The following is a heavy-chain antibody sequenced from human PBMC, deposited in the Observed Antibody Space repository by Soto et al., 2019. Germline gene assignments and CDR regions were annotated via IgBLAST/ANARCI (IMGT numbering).Heavy chain of an antibody. J-gene: IGHJ6*03. Sequence: ASVKVSCKASGYTFPSYDINWVRQATGQGLEWMGWMNPNSGNTNYAQKFQERVTITRDMSTSTAYMELSSLRSEDTAVYYCARGGLESPYYYGSGKYYYYYMDVWGKGTTVTVSS. CDR3: ARGGLESPYYYGSGKYYYYYMDV. CDR1: GYTFPSYD. D-gene: IGHD3-10*01. V-gene: IGHV1-8*01. CDR2: MNPNSGNT.